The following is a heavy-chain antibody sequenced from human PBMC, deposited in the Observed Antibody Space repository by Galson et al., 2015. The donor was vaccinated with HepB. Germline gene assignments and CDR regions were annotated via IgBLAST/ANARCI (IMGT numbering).Heavy chain of an antibody. Sequence: SLRLSCAASGFTFSSYDMHWVRQATGKGLEWVSAIGTAGDPYYPGSAKGRFTISRENAKNSLYLQMNSLRAGDTAVYYCARSKGYYYGGFDYWGQGTLVTVSS. CDR1: GFTFSSYD. D-gene: IGHD3-22*01. CDR3: ARSKGYYYGGFDY. J-gene: IGHJ4*02. V-gene: IGHV3-13*05. CDR2: IGTAGDP.